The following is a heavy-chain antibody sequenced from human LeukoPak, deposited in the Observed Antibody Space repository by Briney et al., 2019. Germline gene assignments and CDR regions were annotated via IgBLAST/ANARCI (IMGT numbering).Heavy chain of an antibody. D-gene: IGHD3-22*01. J-gene: IGHJ4*02. CDR2: INPSGGST. CDR1: GYTFTSYF. Sequence: ASVKASCKASGYTFTSYFMHWVRQAPGQGLEWMGIINPSGGSTSYAQKLQGRVTMTTDTSTSTAYMELRSLRSDDTAVYYCARDAFAGAYYYDSSGYPKVDSWGQGTLVTVSS. CDR3: ARDAFAGAYYYDSSGYPKVDS. V-gene: IGHV1-46*01.